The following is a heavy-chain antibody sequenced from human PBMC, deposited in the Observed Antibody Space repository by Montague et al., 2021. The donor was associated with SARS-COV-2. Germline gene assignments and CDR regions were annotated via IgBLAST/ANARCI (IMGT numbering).Heavy chain of an antibody. CDR2: IYYSGST. J-gene: IGHJ5*02. D-gene: IGHD3-10*01. CDR1: GGSISSYY. V-gene: IGHV4-59*01. CDR3: ARDRQPMVRGVILYNWFDP. Sequence: SETLSLTCTVSGGSISSYYWSWIRQPPGKGLEWIGYIYYSGSTNYNPSLKSRVTISVDTSKNQFSLKLSSVTAADTAAYYCARDRQPMVRGVILYNWFDPWGQGTLVTVSS.